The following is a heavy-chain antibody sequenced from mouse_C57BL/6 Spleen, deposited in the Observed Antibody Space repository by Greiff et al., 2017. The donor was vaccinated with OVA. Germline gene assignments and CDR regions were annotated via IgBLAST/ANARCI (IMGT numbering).Heavy chain of an antibody. CDR1: GYTFTSYW. CDR2: IDPSDSYT. D-gene: IGHD3-2*02. V-gene: IGHV1-69*01. J-gene: IGHJ4*01. Sequence: QVQLQQPGAELVMPGASVKLSCKASGYTFTSYWMHWVKQRPGQGLEWIGEIDPSDSYTNYNQKFKGKSTLTVDNSSRTAYMQLSSLTSEDSAVYYCARVDSSGYPYYAMDDWGQGTSVTVSS. CDR3: ARVDSSGYPYYAMDD.